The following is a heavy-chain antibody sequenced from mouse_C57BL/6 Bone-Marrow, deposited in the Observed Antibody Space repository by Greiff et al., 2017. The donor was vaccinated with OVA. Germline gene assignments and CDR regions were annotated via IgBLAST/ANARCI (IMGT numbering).Heavy chain of an antibody. V-gene: IGHV2-9-1*01. J-gene: IGHJ3*01. D-gene: IGHD6-5*01. Sequence: VQLVESGPGLVAPSQSLSITCTVSGFSLTSYAISWVRQPPGKGLEWLGVIWTGGGINYNSALKSRLSISKDNSKSQVFLKMNSLQTDDTARYYCARVHAVSPWFAYWGQGTLVTVSA. CDR2: IWTGGGI. CDR3: ARVHAVSPWFAY. CDR1: GFSLTSYA.